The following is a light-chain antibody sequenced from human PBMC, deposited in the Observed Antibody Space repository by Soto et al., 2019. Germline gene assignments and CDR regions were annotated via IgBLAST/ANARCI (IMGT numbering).Light chain of an antibody. V-gene: IGKV3-20*01. CDR2: GAS. Sequence: EIVLTQSPGTLSLSPGERATLSYRASQSVSSSYLAWYQQKPGQAPRLLIYGASSRATGIPDRFSGSGSGTDFTLTISRLEPEDFAVYYCQQYASPPPYTFGQGTKLEIK. J-gene: IGKJ2*01. CDR3: QQYASPPPYT. CDR1: QSVSSSY.